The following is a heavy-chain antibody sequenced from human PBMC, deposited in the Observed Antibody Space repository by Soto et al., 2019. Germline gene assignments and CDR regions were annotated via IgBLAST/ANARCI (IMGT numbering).Heavy chain of an antibody. CDR1: GFTFSSYA. D-gene: IGHD2-15*01. CDR2: ISYDGSNK. V-gene: IGHV3-30-3*01. J-gene: IGHJ4*02. Sequence: GSLRLSCAASGFTFSSYAMHWVRQAPGKGLEWVAVISYDGSNKYCADSVKGRFTISRDNSKNTLYLQMNSLRAEDTAVYYCARGRYWFDYWGQGTLVTVSS. CDR3: ARGRYWFDY.